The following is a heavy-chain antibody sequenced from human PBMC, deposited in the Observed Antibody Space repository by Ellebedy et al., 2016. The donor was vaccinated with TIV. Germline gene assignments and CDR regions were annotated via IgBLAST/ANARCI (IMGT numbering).Heavy chain of an antibody. V-gene: IGHV4-39*07. D-gene: IGHD6-13*01. Sequence: MPSETLSLTCTVSAGSISSSSYYLGWIRQPPGKGLEYIGSINYSGRTYNNPSLRSRVTISVDTSKNQFSLKLSSVTAADTAVYYCARASGSVIAAAGTAPAYGMDVWGQGTTVTVSS. J-gene: IGHJ6*02. CDR3: ARASGSVIAAAGTAPAYGMDV. CDR2: INYSGRT. CDR1: AGSISSSSYY.